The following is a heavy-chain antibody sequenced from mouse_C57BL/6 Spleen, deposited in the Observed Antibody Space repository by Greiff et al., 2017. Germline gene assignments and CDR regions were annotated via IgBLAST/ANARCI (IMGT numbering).Heavy chain of an antibody. CDR1: GFSLTSYA. Sequence: VMLVESGPGLVAPSQSLSITCTVSGFSLTSYAISWVRQPPGKGLEWLGVIWTGGGTNYNSALKSRLSISKDNSKSQVFLKMNSLQTGDTTRYYCAGNLYYSNRNYFDYWGQGTTLTVSS. D-gene: IGHD2-5*01. V-gene: IGHV2-9-1*01. CDR3: AGNLYYSNRNYFDY. CDR2: IWTGGGT. J-gene: IGHJ2*01.